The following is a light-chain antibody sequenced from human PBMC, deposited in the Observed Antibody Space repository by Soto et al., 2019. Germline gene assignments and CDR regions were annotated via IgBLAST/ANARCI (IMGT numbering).Light chain of an antibody. CDR3: QQYGSSPPIT. Sequence: EIVLTQSPGTLSLSPGDRATLSCRASQSVSRSYLGWYQQKPGQAPRLLMYDASNRATGIPARFSGSGSGTDFTLTISRLEPEDFAVYYCQQYGSSPPITFGQGTRLEIK. J-gene: IGKJ5*01. CDR1: QSVSRSY. CDR2: DAS. V-gene: IGKV3-20*01.